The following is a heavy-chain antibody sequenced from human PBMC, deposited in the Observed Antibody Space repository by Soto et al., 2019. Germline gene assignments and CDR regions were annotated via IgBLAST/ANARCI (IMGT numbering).Heavy chain of an antibody. Sequence: PGGSLRLSCIASGFTLSTYSMTWVRQAPGKGLEWLSYISKSSTTINYADSVKGRFTISRDNAKNSVYLEMSSLRDEDSAVYYCARDPPNFYYYGMVVWGQGTTVTVSS. V-gene: IGHV3-48*02. CDR1: GFTLSTYS. CDR2: ISKSSTTI. J-gene: IGHJ6*02. CDR3: ARDPPNFYYYGMVV.